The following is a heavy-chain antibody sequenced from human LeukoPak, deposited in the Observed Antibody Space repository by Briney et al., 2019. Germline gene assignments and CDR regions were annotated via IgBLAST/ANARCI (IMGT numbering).Heavy chain of an antibody. CDR3: ARGSHSSSWSDFDY. CDR2: ISSSSSYI. J-gene: IGHJ4*02. V-gene: IGHV3-21*01. CDR1: GFTFSSYS. D-gene: IGHD6-13*01. Sequence: PGGSLRLSCAASGFTFSSYSMNWVRQAPGKGLEWVSSISSSSSYIYHADSVKGRFTISRDNAKNSLYLQMNSLRAEDTAVYYCARGSHSSSWSDFDYWGQGTLVTVSS.